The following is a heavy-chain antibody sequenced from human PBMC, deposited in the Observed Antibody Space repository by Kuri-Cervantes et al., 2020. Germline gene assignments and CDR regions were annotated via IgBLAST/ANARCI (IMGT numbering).Heavy chain of an antibody. CDR3: ARDFLSTIFGVVITYGMDV. Sequence: SETLSLTCTVSSGSISSVSYYWSWLRQPPGNGLEGIGYIYYSGSTNYNPSLKSRVTISVDTSKNQFSLKLSSVTAADTAVYYCARDFLSTIFGVVITYGMDVWGQGTTVTVSS. V-gene: IGHV4-61*01. CDR2: IYYSGST. CDR1: SGSISSVSYY. J-gene: IGHJ6*02. D-gene: IGHD3-3*01.